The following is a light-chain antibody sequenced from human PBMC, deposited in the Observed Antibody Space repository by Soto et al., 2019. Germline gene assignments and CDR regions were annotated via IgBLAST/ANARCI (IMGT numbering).Light chain of an antibody. CDR3: MQDLQTPYT. CDR2: LVS. CDR1: QSLLHSSGYNY. V-gene: IGKV2-28*01. J-gene: IGKJ2*01. Sequence: VMTQSLLSLPVTPGEPASISCRSSQSLLHSSGYNYLHWYLQKPGQSPQLLIYLVSTRASGVPDRFSGSGSGIDFTLKISRVEAEDVGVYYCMQDLQTPYTFGQGTKLEIK.